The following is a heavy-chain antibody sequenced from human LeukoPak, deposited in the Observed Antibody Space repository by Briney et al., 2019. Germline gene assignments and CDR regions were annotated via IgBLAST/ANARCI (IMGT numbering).Heavy chain of an antibody. CDR3: ARAIVVVPAAFDH. CDR2: IYHSGST. Sequence: PSETPSLTCTVSGGSISSGGYYWSWIRQPPGKGLEWIGYIYHSGSTYYNPSLKSRVTISVDRSKNQFSLKLSSVTAADTAVYYCARAIVVVPAAFDHWGQGTLVTVSS. D-gene: IGHD2-2*01. CDR1: GGSISSGGYY. V-gene: IGHV4-30-2*01. J-gene: IGHJ4*02.